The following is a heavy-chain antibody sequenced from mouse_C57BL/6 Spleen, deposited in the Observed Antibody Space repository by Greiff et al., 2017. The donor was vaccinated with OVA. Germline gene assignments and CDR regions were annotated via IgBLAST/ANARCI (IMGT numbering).Heavy chain of an antibody. CDR3: ARGYYYQTGFAY. CDR2: IYPGDGDT. CDR1: GYAFSSSW. Sequence: VQLQQSGPELVKPGASVKISCKASGYAFSSSWMNWVKQRPGKGLEWIGRIYPGDGDTNYNGKFKGKATLTADKSSSTAYMQLSSLTSEDSAVYFCARGYYYQTGFAYWGQGTLVTVSA. J-gene: IGHJ3*01. D-gene: IGHD1-1*01. V-gene: IGHV1-82*01.